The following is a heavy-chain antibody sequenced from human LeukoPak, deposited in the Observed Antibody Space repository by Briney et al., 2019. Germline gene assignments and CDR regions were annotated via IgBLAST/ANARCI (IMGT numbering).Heavy chain of an antibody. J-gene: IGHJ6*03. CDR3: ARFPRITIFGVVSSRYYYYYYMDV. D-gene: IGHD3-3*01. CDR2: IKQDGSEK. V-gene: IGHV3-7*01. Sequence: GGSLRLSCAASGFTFSSYWMSWVRQAPGKGLEWVANIKQDGSEKYYVDSVKGRFTISRDNAKNSLYLQMNSLRAGDTAVYYCARFPRITIFGVVSSRYYYYYYMDVWGKGTTVTVSS. CDR1: GFTFSSYW.